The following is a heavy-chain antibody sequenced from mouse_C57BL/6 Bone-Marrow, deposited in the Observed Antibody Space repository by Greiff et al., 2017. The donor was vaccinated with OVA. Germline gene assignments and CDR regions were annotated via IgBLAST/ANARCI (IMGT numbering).Heavy chain of an antibody. CDR2: INPNYGTP. V-gene: IGHV1-39*01. CDR1: GYSFTDYN. D-gene: IGHD1-1*01. Sequence: VQLKQSGPELVKPGASVKISCKASGYSFTDYNMNWVKQSNGKSLEWIGVINPNYGTPSYNQKFKGKATLTVDQSSSTAYMQLNSLTSEDSAVYYCARSHYVSSWAGFAYWGQGTLVTVSA. CDR3: ARSHYVSSWAGFAY. J-gene: IGHJ3*01.